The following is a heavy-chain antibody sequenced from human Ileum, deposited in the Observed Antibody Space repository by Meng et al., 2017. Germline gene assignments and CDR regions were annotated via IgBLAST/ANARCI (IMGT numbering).Heavy chain of an antibody. CDR3: VRVRRGLGLRFDP. CDR2: IFSSGGT. Sequence: QGHSTVAGLGLVMPHPTLSLTCPVSGGSISSGGYYWCWTRQHPGKGLEWIGYIFSSGGTYHNSSLKSRINISVDTSKNQFSLKVSSVTAADTAVYYCVRVRRGLGLRFDPWGQGTLVTVSS. CDR1: GGSISSGGYY. J-gene: IGHJ5*02. D-gene: IGHD3/OR15-3a*01. V-gene: IGHV4-31*03.